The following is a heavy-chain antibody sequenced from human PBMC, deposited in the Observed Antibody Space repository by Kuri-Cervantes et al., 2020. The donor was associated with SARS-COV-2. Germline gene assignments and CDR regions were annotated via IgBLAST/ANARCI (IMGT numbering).Heavy chain of an antibody. D-gene: IGHD6-13*01. CDR3: ARGIVPASVCFDY. Sequence: GSLRLSCTVSGDSLNSYYWSWIRQPPGKGLEWIGYIYYSGTTNYNPSLKSRVTISLDTSKKQFSLTLISVTAADTAVYFCARGIVPASVCFDYWGQGTLVTVSS. V-gene: IGHV4-59*01. J-gene: IGHJ4*02. CDR2: IYYSGTT. CDR1: GDSLNSYY.